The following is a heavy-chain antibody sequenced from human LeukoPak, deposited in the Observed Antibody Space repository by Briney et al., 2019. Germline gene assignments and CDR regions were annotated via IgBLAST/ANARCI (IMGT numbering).Heavy chain of an antibody. Sequence: PGRSLRLSCAASGFSFSNSGMHWVRQTPGKGLEWVAVISYEGRNRYYADSVKGRFTISRDNSKNTLYLQMSRLRAEDTAVYYCARWNLRSLGQPNWFDPWGRGTLVTVSS. CDR2: ISYEGRNR. D-gene: IGHD5-12*01. J-gene: IGHJ5*02. CDR1: GFSFSNSG. CDR3: ARWNLRSLGQPNWFDP. V-gene: IGHV3-30*03.